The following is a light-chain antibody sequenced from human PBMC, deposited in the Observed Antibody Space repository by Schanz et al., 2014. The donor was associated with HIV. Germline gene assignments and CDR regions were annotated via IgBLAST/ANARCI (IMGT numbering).Light chain of an antibody. CDR1: SSDVGGYNY. CDR2: EIS. Sequence: QSALTQPASVSGSPGQSITISCTGTSSDVGGYNYVSWYQQHPGKAPKLMIYEISKWPSGVSNRFSGSKSGNTASLTISGLQAEDEAVYYCSSFTRGTTPVIFGGGTKLTVL. CDR3: SSFTRGTTPVI. V-gene: IGLV2-14*01. J-gene: IGLJ2*01.